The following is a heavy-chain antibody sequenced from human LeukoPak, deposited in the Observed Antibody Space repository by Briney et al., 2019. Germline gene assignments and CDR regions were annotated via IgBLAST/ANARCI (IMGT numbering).Heavy chain of an antibody. J-gene: IGHJ4*02. V-gene: IGHV1-46*01. CDR2: IYPRDGST. CDR3: ARHQEGFDY. Sequence: ASVKVSCKASGYTFTSNYIHWVRQAPGQGLEWMGMIYPRDGSTSYAQKFQGRVTVTRDTSTSTVHMELSGLRSENTAVYYCARHQEGFDYWGQGTLVTVFS. CDR1: GYTFTSNY.